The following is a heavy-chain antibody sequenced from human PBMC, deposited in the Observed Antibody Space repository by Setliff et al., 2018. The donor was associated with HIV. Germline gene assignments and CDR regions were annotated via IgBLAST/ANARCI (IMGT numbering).Heavy chain of an antibody. CDR3: ARVDVDIVATMTFDY. CDR2: INAGNGNT. J-gene: IGHJ4*02. V-gene: IGHV1-3*01. Sequence: ASVKVSCKASGYTFTSCAMHWVRQAPGQRLEWMGWINAGNGNTKYSQKFQGRVTITRDTSASTAYMELSSLRSEDTAVYYCARVDVDIVATMTFDYWGQGTLVTVSS. D-gene: IGHD5-12*01. CDR1: GYTFTSCA.